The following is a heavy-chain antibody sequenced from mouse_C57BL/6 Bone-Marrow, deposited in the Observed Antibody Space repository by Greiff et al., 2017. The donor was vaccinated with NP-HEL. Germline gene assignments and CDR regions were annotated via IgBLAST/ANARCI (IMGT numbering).Heavy chain of an antibody. CDR1: GFNIKDYY. D-gene: IGHD2-4*01. V-gene: IGHV14-1*01. Sequence: VQLKESGAELVRPGASVKLSCTASGFNIKDYYMHWVKQRPEQGLEWIGRIDPEDGDTEYAPKFQGKATMTADTSSNTAYLQLSSLTSEDTAVYYCTIPDYDYDRAWFAYWGQGTLVTVSA. J-gene: IGHJ3*01. CDR2: IDPEDGDT. CDR3: TIPDYDYDRAWFAY.